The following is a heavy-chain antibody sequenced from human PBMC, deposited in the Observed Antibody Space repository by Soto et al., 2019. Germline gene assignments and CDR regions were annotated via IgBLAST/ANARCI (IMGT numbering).Heavy chain of an antibody. CDR2: IYYSGST. CDR1: GGSISSSSYY. CDR3: ARGGGWFDP. Sequence: SETLSLTCTVSGGSISSSSYYWGWIRQPPGKGLEWIGSIYYSGSTYYNPSLKSRVTISVDTSKNQFSLKLSSVTAADTAVYYCARGGGWFDPWGQRTLVTLSS. J-gene: IGHJ5*02. V-gene: IGHV4-39*01. D-gene: IGHD3-16*01.